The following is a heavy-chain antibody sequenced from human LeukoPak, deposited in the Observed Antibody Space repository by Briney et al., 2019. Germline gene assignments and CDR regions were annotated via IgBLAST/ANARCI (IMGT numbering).Heavy chain of an antibody. D-gene: IGHD3-3*01. CDR1: GGSINSFY. CDR3: ARGLEWYGNYALDY. V-gene: IGHV4-59*01. CDR2: IYNSVTT. Sequence: SETLSLTCTVSGGSINSFYWSCIRQPPGKRLEWIGYIYNSVTTDYNPSLESRVTISVDTSKKQFSLNLRSVTAADTAVYYCARGLEWYGNYALDYWGQGIVVTVSS. J-gene: IGHJ4*02.